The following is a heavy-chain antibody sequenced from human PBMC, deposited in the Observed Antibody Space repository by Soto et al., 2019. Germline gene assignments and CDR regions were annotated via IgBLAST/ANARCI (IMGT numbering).Heavy chain of an antibody. V-gene: IGHV2-26*01. Sequence: SGPTLVNPTETLTLNCTVSGFSLSNGKVGVSWIRQPPGKALEWLAHIFSNDEKSYRTSLKSRLTISEDTSKSQVVLTMTNVDPVDTATYYCARILFGRSVAGGYFYMDVWGKGTTVNVSS. CDR2: IFSNDEK. CDR3: ARILFGRSVAGGYFYMDV. D-gene: IGHD6-19*01. CDR1: GFSLSNGKVG. J-gene: IGHJ6*03.